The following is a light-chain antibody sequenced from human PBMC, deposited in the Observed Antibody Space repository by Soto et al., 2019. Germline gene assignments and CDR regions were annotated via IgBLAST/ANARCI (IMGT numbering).Light chain of an antibody. CDR2: SNN. Sequence: QSVLTQPPSVSGAPGQRVTISCTGSSSNIGAGYDVHWYQRLPGTAPKVLIYSNNNRPSGVPGRFSGSKSGTSASLAITGLQAEDEADYYCQSYDSSLSGSYVFGTGTKLTVL. V-gene: IGLV1-40*01. CDR1: SSNIGAGYD. J-gene: IGLJ1*01. CDR3: QSYDSSLSGSYV.